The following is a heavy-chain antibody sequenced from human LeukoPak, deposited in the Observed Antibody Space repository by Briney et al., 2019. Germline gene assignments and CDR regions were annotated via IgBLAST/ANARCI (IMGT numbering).Heavy chain of an antibody. CDR1: GFTFSSYW. CDR2: INSDGSSI. D-gene: IGHD5-12*01. V-gene: IGHV3-74*03. J-gene: IGHJ4*02. Sequence: GGSLRLSCAASGFTFSSYWMHWVRQAPGKGLVRVSRINSDGSSITYADSVKGRFTISRDNAKNTLFLQMNSLRVEDTAVYYCAREGRVSGYDFDCWGQGTLVTVSS. CDR3: AREGRVSGYDFDC.